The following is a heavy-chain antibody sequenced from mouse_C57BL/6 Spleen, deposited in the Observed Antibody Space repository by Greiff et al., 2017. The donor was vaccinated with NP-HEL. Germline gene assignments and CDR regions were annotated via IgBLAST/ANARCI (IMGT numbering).Heavy chain of an antibody. J-gene: IGHJ3*01. CDR1: GYTFTSYG. CDR2: IYPRSGNT. V-gene: IGHV1-81*01. CDR3: ARGTGTGAY. D-gene: IGHD4-1*01. Sequence: VQLQQSGAELARPGASVKLSCKASGYTFTSYGISWVKQRPGQGLEWIGEIYPRSGNTYYNEKFKGKAKLTADKSSSTAYMELRSLTSEDSAVYFCARGTGTGAYWGQGTLVTVSA.